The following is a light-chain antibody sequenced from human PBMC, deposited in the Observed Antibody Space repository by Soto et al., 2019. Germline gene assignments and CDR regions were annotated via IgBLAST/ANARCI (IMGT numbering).Light chain of an antibody. CDR2: EVS. CDR3: TSYTGDDFTFV. Sequence: QSALTQPASVSGSPGQSITISCTGTSSNVGSYKLVSWYQQHPGKAPKLMIFEVSKRPLGVPDRFSGSKSGNTASLIVSGLQPDDEAEYHCTSYTGDDFTFVFGTGTKVTVL. CDR1: SSNVGSYKL. V-gene: IGLV2-14*02. J-gene: IGLJ1*01.